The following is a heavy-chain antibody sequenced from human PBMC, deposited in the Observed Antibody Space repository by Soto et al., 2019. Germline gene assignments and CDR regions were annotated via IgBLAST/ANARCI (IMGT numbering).Heavy chain of an antibody. CDR1: GFTFSSYS. J-gene: IGHJ5*02. Sequence: WGSLRLSCAASGFTFSSYSMNWVRQAPGKGLEWVSSISSSSSYIYYADSVKGRFTISRDNAKNSLYLQMNSLRAEDTAVYYCARDRGEGFLEWLPYHLAPWGQGTLVTVSS. V-gene: IGHV3-21*01. CDR3: ARDRGEGFLEWLPYHLAP. D-gene: IGHD3-3*01. CDR2: ISSSSSYI.